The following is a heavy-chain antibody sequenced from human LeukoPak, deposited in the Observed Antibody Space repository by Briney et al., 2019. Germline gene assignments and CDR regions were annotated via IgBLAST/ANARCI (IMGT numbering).Heavy chain of an antibody. CDR2: IYYSGST. V-gene: IGHV4-59*01. D-gene: IGHD6-13*01. CDR3: ARSAAGPNWFDP. J-gene: IGHJ5*02. CDR1: GGSISSYY. Sequence: PSETLSLTCTVSGGSISSYYWSWVRQPPGKGLEWLGYIYYSGSTNYNPSLKSRVTISVDTSKNQFSLKLSSVTAADTAVYYCARSAAGPNWFDPWGQGTLVTVSS.